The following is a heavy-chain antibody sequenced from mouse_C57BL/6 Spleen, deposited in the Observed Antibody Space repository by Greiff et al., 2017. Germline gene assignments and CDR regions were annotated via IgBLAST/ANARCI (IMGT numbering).Heavy chain of an antibody. CDR2: IWRGGST. CDR3: AKGIYYGYDGYAMDD. V-gene: IGHV2-5*01. CDR1: GFSLTSYG. D-gene: IGHD2-2*01. Sequence: QVQLKESGPGLVQPSHSLSITCTVSGFSLTSYGVHWVRQSPGKGLEWLGVIWRGGSTDYNAAFMSRLSITKDKSKSQVFFKMNSLQADDTAIYYCAKGIYYGYDGYAMDDWGQGTSVTVSS. J-gene: IGHJ4*01.